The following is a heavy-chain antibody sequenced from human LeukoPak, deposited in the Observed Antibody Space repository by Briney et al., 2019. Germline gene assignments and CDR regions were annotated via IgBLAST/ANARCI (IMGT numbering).Heavy chain of an antibody. D-gene: IGHD4-23*01. J-gene: IGHJ3*02. CDR1: GGSISSSSYY. V-gene: IGHV4-39*07. CDR2: IYYSGST. Sequence: SETLSLTCTVSGGSISSSSYYWGWIRQPPGKGLEWIGSIYYSGSTYYNPSLKSRVTISVDTSKNQFSLKLSSVTAADTAVYYCARGYYGGNSDDAFDIWGQGTMVTVSS. CDR3: ARGYYGGNSDDAFDI.